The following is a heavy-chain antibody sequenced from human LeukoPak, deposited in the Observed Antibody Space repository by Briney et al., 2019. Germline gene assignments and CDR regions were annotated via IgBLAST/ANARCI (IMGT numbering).Heavy chain of an antibody. J-gene: IGHJ4*02. V-gene: IGHV5-51*01. CDR3: VVTTSIATYDY. Sequence: GESLKISCKGSGYSFTNYWVGWVRQMPGKGVEWMGIIYPADSDIRYSPSFQGQVTISADNSISTAYLQWSSLKASDTAIYYCVVTTSIATYDYWGQGTLVTVSS. D-gene: IGHD4-17*01. CDR1: GYSFTNYW. CDR2: IYPADSDI.